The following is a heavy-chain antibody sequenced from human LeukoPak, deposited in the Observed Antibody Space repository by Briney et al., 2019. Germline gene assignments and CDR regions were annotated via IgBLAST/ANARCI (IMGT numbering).Heavy chain of an antibody. CDR3: ARTRVVGPTRYAFDI. V-gene: IGHV1-46*01. D-gene: IGHD2-15*01. J-gene: IGHJ3*02. Sequence: GASVKVSCKASGYTFTSYAMHWVRQAPGQGLEWMGIINPSGGSTSYAQKFQGRVTMTRDMSTSTVYMELSSLRSEDTAVYYCARTRVVGPTRYAFDIWGQGTMVTVSS. CDR2: INPSGGST. CDR1: GYTFTSYA.